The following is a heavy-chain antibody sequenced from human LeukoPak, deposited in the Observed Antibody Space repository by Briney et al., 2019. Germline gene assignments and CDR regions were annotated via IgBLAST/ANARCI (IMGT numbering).Heavy chain of an antibody. V-gene: IGHV3-23*01. CDR3: AKGESRWDPLLGYYFDY. CDR1: GFTFNNYA. CDR2: ISGIGASA. Sequence: GGSLRLSCVVSGFTFNNYAMNWVRQAPGKGLEWVSIISGIGASAYYVDSVKGRFTISRDNSKNTLFLQMNSLRAEDTAVYYCAKGESRWDPLLGYYFDYWGQGTLVTVSS. J-gene: IGHJ4*02. D-gene: IGHD1-26*01.